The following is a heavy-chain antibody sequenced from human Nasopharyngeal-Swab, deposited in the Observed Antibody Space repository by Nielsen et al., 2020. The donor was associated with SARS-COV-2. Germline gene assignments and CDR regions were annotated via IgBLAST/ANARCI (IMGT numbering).Heavy chain of an antibody. CDR3: ARAYYFDS. V-gene: IGHV3-74*01. J-gene: IGHJ4*02. Sequence: GGSLRLSCAASGFTFSSYWMHWVRQAPGKGLVWVARIKSDGSSTSYADSVKGRFTISRDNAKNTLYLQMNSLRAGDTAVYYCARAYYFDSWGQGTLVTVSS. CDR2: IKSDGSST. CDR1: GFTFSSYW.